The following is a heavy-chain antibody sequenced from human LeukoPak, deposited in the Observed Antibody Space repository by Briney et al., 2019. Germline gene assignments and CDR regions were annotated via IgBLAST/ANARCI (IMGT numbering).Heavy chain of an antibody. CDR2: INHSRST. Sequence: SETLSLTCAVYGGSFSGYYWSWIRQPPGKGLEWIGEINHSRSTNYNPSLKSRVTISVDTSKNQFSLKLSSVTAADTAVYYCARPTDSYAFDIWGQGTMVTVSS. D-gene: IGHD2-15*01. CDR3: ARPTDSYAFDI. V-gene: IGHV4-34*01. CDR1: GGSFSGYY. J-gene: IGHJ3*02.